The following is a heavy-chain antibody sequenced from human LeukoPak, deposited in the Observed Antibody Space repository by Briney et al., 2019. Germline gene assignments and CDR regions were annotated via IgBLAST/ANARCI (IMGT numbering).Heavy chain of an antibody. J-gene: IGHJ6*02. Sequence: ASVKVSCKASGYTFTSYYMHWVRQAPGQGLEWMGIINPSGGSTSYAQKFQGRVTMTRDNAKNSLYLQMNSLRAEDTAVYYCARDPLFATVTTRYGMDVWGQGTTVTVSS. CDR2: INPSGGST. CDR1: GYTFTSYY. V-gene: IGHV1-46*01. D-gene: IGHD4-17*01. CDR3: ARDPLFATVTTRYGMDV.